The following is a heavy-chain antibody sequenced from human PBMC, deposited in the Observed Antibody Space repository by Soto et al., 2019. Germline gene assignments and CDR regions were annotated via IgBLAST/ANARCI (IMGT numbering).Heavy chain of an antibody. V-gene: IGHV1-18*01. J-gene: IGHJ4*02. CDR1: GYTFTNYG. CDR2: ISTYNGDR. Sequence: QVLLVQSGAEVKKPGASVKVACKASGYTFTNYGISWVRQAPGQGLEWLGWISTYNGDRDFAQKVQGRVTMTTDTSTTTAYMESRSLRSNDTAVYYCARSRAGGTWEQYPSFYFDYWGQGALVTVSS. D-gene: IGHD1-26*01. CDR3: ARSRAGGTWEQYPSFYFDY.